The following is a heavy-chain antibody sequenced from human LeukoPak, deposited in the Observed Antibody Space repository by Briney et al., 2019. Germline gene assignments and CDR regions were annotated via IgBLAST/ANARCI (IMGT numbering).Heavy chain of an antibody. V-gene: IGHV4-61*02. CDR1: GGSISSGSYY. CDR3: ARGLDLWSGYHFDF. Sequence: PSETLSLTCTVSGGSISSGSYYWSWIRQPAGKGLEWIGRIYTSGSTNYNPSLKSRVTISVDTSKNQFSLKLSSVTAADTAVYFCARGLDLWSGYHFDFWGQGILGTVSS. J-gene: IGHJ4*02. CDR2: IYTSGST. D-gene: IGHD3-3*01.